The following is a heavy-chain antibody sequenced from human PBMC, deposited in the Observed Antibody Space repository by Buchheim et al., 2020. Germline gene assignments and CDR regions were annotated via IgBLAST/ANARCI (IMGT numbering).Heavy chain of an antibody. D-gene: IGHD3-22*01. CDR3: ARHSSYYDSSGYYFGNWFDP. Sequence: QVQLVESGGGLVKPGGSLRLSCAASGFTFSDYYMSWIRQAPGKGLEWVSYISSSGSTIYYAYSVKGRFTISRDNAKKPTYLKMNSLRAEDTAVYYCARHSSYYDSSGYYFGNWFDPWGQGTL. V-gene: IGHV3-11*01. J-gene: IGHJ5*02. CDR2: ISSSGSTI. CDR1: GFTFSDYY.